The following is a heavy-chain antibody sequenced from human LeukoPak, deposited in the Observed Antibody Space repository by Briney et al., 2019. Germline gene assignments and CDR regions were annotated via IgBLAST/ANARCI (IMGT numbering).Heavy chain of an antibody. CDR1: GYSFTGYY. D-gene: IGHD6-13*01. V-gene: IGHV1-46*01. J-gene: IGHJ4*02. CDR2: INPSGGST. Sequence: ASVKVSCKASGYSFTGYYMHWVRQAPGQGLEWMGIINPSGGSTSYAQKFQGRVTMTRDTSTSTVYMELSSLRSEDTAVYYCARDFGSSWYRRGAFDYWGQGTLVTVSS. CDR3: ARDFGSSWYRRGAFDY.